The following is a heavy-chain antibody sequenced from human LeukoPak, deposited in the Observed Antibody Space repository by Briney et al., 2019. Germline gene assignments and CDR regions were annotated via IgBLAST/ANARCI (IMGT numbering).Heavy chain of an antibody. V-gene: IGHV4-4*07. Sequence: SETLSLTCTVSGDSISSYYWSWIRQPAGKGLEWIGRIHPSGSTNYNPSLKSRVTLSVDTSKNQFSLKLSSVTAADTAVYYCARVRGRDGYFDYWGRGTLVTVSA. CDR2: IHPSGST. J-gene: IGHJ4*02. CDR3: ARVRGRDGYFDY. D-gene: IGHD5-24*01. CDR1: GDSISSYY.